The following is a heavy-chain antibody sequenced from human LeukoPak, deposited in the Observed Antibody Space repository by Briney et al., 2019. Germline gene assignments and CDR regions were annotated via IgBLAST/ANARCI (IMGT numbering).Heavy chain of an antibody. CDR1: GFTFSSYG. CDR2: ISYDGSNK. V-gene: IGHV3-30*03. J-gene: IGHJ1*01. Sequence: PGGSLRLSCAASGFTFSSYGMHWVRQAPGKGLEWVAVISYDGSNKYYADSVKGRFTISRDNSKNTLYLQMNSLRAEDTAVYYCARDGPQPHSSGWYRSLGYFQHWGQGTLVTVSS. D-gene: IGHD6-19*01. CDR3: ARDGPQPHSSGWYRSLGYFQH.